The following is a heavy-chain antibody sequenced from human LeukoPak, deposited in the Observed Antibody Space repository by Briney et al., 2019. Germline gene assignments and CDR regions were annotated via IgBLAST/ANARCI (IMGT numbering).Heavy chain of an antibody. CDR1: GGSISNSSYY. CDR2: IYYSGST. Sequence: SETLSLTCTVSGGSISNSSYYWGWIRQPPGKGLEWIGSIYYSGSTYYNPSLKSRVTISVDTSKNQFSLKLSSVTAADTAVYYCARSHCSSTSCPFDYWGQGTLVTVSS. D-gene: IGHD2-2*01. V-gene: IGHV4-39*01. CDR3: ARSHCSSTSCPFDY. J-gene: IGHJ4*02.